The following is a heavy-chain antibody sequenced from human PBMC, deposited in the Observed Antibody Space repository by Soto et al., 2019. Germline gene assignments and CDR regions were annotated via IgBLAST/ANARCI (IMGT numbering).Heavy chain of an antibody. D-gene: IGHD3-10*01. CDR3: AKRCSTCHWLSPLWFGEFTYGMDV. CDR2: ISYDGSNK. V-gene: IGHV3-30*18. Sequence: QVQLVESGGGVVQPGRSLRLSCAASGFTFSSYGMHWVRQAPGKGLEWVAVISYDGSNKYYADSVKGRFTISRDNSKNTLYLQMNSLRAEDTAVYYCAKRCSTCHWLSPLWFGEFTYGMDVWGQGTTVTVSS. CDR1: GFTFSSYG. J-gene: IGHJ6*02.